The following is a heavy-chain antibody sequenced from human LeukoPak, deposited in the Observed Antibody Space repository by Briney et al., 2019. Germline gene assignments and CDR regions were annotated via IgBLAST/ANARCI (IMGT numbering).Heavy chain of an antibody. J-gene: IGHJ4*02. D-gene: IGHD5-18*01. V-gene: IGHV4-34*01. CDR2: INRSGST. CDR3: ARRSGYSYGFRTGPIDF. Sequence: SETLSLTCAVYGGSFSDYYWSWIRQPPGKGLEWIGEINRSGSTNYNPSLKSRVTISVDTSKNQFSLKLSSVTAADTAVYYCARRSGYSYGFRTGPIDFWGQRTLVTVSS. CDR1: GGSFSDYY.